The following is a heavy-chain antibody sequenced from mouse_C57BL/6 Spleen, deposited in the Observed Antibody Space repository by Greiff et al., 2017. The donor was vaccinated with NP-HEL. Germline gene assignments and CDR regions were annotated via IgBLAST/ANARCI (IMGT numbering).Heavy chain of an antibody. Sequence: VHLVESGAELVRPGASVTLSCKASGYTFTDYEMHWVKQTPVHGLEWIGAIDPETGGTAYNQKFKGKAILTADKSSSTAYMELRSLTSEDSAVYYCTRKGLFDYWGQGTTLTVSS. CDR3: TRKGLFDY. J-gene: IGHJ2*01. V-gene: IGHV1-15*01. CDR1: GYTFTDYE. D-gene: IGHD3-3*01. CDR2: IDPETGGT.